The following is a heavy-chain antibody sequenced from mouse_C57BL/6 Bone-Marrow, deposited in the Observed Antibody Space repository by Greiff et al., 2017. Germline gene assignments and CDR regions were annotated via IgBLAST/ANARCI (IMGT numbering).Heavy chain of an antibody. J-gene: IGHJ2*01. CDR2: IDPANGNT. D-gene: IGHD2-4*01. V-gene: IGHV14-3*01. CDR3: ARDDYDGGDFDY. CDR1: GFNIKNTY. Sequence: EVKLVESVAELVRPGASVKLSCTASGFNIKNTYMHWVKQRPEQGLEWIGRIDPANGNTKYAPKFQGKATITADTSSNTAYLQLSSLTSEDTAIYYCARDDYDGGDFDYWGQGTTLTVSS.